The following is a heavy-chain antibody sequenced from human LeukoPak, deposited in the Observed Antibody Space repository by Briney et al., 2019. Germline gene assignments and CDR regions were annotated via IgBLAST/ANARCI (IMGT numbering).Heavy chain of an antibody. CDR2: ISGSGGST. CDR1: GFTFSSYA. D-gene: IGHD3-22*01. CDR3: AKGNYYERDAFDI. V-gene: IGHV3-23*01. J-gene: IGHJ3*02. Sequence: GGSLRLSCAASGFTFSSYAMSWVRQAPGKGLEWVSTISGSGGSTYYADSVKVRFTISRDNSKDTLYLQMNSLRAEDTAVYYCAKGNYYERDAFDIWGQGTMVTVSS.